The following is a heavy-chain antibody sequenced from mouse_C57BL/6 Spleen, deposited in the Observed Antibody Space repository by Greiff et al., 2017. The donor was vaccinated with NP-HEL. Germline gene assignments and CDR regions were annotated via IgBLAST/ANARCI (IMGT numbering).Heavy chain of an antibody. V-gene: IGHV1-15*01. CDR2: IDPETGGT. D-gene: IGHD1-1*01. CDR3: TRSEQFITTVGRGYFDV. Sequence: QVQLQQSGAELVRPGASVTLSCKASGYTFTDYEMHWVKQTPVHGLEWIGAIDPETGGTAYNQKFKGKAILTADKSSSTAYMELRSLTSEDSAVYYCTRSEQFITTVGRGYFDVWGTGTTVTVSS. CDR1: GYTFTDYE. J-gene: IGHJ1*03.